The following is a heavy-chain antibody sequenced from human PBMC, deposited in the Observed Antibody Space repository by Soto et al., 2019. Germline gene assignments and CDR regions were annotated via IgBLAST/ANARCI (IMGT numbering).Heavy chain of an antibody. CDR2: INTDGSST. Sequence: GSLRLSCAASGFTFSSYWMHWVRQVPGKGLVWVSRINTDGSSTTYADSVKGRFTISRDNAKNTLYLQMNSLRAEDTAVYYCVKAAARGDYWGQGTRVTVSS. CDR3: VKAAARGDY. CDR1: GFTFSSYW. D-gene: IGHD3-10*01. V-gene: IGHV3-74*01. J-gene: IGHJ4*02.